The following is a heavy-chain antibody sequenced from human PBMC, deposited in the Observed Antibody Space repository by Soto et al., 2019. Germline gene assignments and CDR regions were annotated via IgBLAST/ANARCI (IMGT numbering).Heavy chain of an antibody. CDR1: GFTFSGSA. Sequence: GGSLRLSCAASGFTFSGSAMHWVRQASGKGLEWVGRIRSKANSYATAYAASVKGRFTISRDDSKNTAYLQMNSLKTEDTAVYYCSSSLEYSSSGYFDYWGQGTLVTVS. V-gene: IGHV3-73*01. J-gene: IGHJ4*02. CDR3: SSSLEYSSSGYFDY. CDR2: IRSKANSYAT. D-gene: IGHD6-6*01.